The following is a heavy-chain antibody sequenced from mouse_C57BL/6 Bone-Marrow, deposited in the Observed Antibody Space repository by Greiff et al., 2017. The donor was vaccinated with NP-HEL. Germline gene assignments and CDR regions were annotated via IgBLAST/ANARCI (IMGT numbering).Heavy chain of an antibody. D-gene: IGHD2-4*01. V-gene: IGHV10-1*01. CDR2: IRSKSNNYAT. J-gene: IGHJ3*01. Sequence: EVKLVESGGGLVQPKGSLKLSCAASGFSFNTYAMNWVRQAPGKGLEWVARIRSKSNNYATYYADSVKDRFTISRDDSESMLYLQMNNLKTEDTAMYYCVRDDYWFAYWGQGTLVTVSA. CDR3: VRDDYWFAY. CDR1: GFSFNTYA.